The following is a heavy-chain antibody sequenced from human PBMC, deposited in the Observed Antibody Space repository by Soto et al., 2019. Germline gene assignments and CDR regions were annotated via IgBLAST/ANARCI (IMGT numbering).Heavy chain of an antibody. CDR1: GFTFSSYC. V-gene: IGHV3-30*18. CDR2: ISYDGSNK. Sequence: QVQLVESGGGVVQPGRSLRLSCAASGFTFSSYCMHWVRQAPGKGLEWVAVISYDGSNKYYADSVKGRFTISRDNSKNTLYLQMNSLRAADTAVYYCAKDHDYYGSGRYFMEYYYGMDVWGQGTTVTVSS. CDR3: AKDHDYYGSGRYFMEYYYGMDV. D-gene: IGHD3-10*01. J-gene: IGHJ6*02.